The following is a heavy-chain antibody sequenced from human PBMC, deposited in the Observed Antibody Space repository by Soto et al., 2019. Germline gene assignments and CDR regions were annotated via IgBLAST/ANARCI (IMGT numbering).Heavy chain of an antibody. J-gene: IGHJ5*02. D-gene: IGHD1-1*01. CDR3: ATQTYSYNWHH. V-gene: IGHV4-4*02. CDR2: ISHSGRT. Sequence: SETLSLTCGVSSGSISSRNWWSWVRQPPGKGLEWIGEISHSGRTNYNPSLESRVTMSVDKSRNQFYLKLNFVTAADTAEYYCATQTYSYNWHHWGQGTQVTVSS. CDR1: SGSISSRNW.